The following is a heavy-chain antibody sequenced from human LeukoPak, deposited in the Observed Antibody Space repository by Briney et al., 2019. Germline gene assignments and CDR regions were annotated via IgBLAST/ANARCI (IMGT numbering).Heavy chain of an antibody. J-gene: IGHJ3*02. CDR1: GYTFTDYS. CDR3: ATTTSRGTFGPFDI. V-gene: IGHV1-46*01. D-gene: IGHD3-16*01. Sequence: ALVKVSCKASGYTFTDYSLHWVRQAPGQGLEWMGIINPSGGSTSYAQKFQGRVTMTRDMSTSTVYMELSSLRSEDTAVYYCATTTSRGTFGPFDIWGQGTMVTVSS. CDR2: INPSGGST.